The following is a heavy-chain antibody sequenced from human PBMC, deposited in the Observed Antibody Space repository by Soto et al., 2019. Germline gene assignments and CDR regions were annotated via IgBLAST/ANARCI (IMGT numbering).Heavy chain of an antibody. CDR2: IYYSGST. V-gene: IGHV4-30-4*01. J-gene: IGHJ5*02. CDR3: ARVGYYDFWSGYYRTHWFDP. CDR1: GGSISSGDYY. Sequence: PSETLSLTCTVSGGSISSGDYYWSWIRQPPGKGLEWIGYIYYSGSTYYNPSLKRRVTISVDTSKNQFSLKLSSVTAADTAVYYCARVGYYDFWSGYYRTHWFDPWGQGTLVTVSS. D-gene: IGHD3-3*01.